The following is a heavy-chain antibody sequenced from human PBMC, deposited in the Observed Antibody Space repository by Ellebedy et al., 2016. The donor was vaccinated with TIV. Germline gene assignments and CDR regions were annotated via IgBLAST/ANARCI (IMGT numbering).Heavy chain of an antibody. J-gene: IGHJ4*02. D-gene: IGHD3-10*01. CDR2: IYYSGST. V-gene: IGHV4-59*01. CDR1: GGSISNNY. CDR3: AREYDSGMGIDY. Sequence: MPGGSLRLSCTVSGGSISNNYWTWIRQPPGKGLEWIGYIYYSGSTKYNPSLKSRVTISVNTSKNQFSLKLSSVTAADTAVYYCAREYDSGMGIDYWGQGTLVTVAS.